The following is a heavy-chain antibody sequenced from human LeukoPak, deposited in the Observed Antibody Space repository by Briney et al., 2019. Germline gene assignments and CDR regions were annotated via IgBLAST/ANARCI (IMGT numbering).Heavy chain of an antibody. J-gene: IGHJ6*02. D-gene: IGHD6-19*01. CDR3: ARQGSGWSRGYYGMDV. CDR1: GGSISSYY. V-gene: IGHV4-59*08. Sequence: PSETLSLTCIVSGGSISSYYWSWIRQPPGKGLEWIGYIYHSGSTNYNPSLKSRVTISVDTSKNQFSLKLSSVTAADTAVYYCARQGSGWSRGYYGMDVWGQGTTVTVSS. CDR2: IYHSGST.